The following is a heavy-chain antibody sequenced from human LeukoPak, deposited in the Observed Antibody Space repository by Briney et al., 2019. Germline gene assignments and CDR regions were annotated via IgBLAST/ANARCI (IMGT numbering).Heavy chain of an antibody. J-gene: IGHJ4*02. CDR3: AKDLGWNYRTN. Sequence: GGSLRLSCAASGFTFSSYGMHWVRQAPGKGLEWVAVIWYDGSNKYYADSVKGRFTISRDNSKNTLYLQMNSLRAEDTAVYYCAKDLGWNYRTNWGQGTLVTVSS. D-gene: IGHD1-7*01. CDR1: GFTFSSYG. CDR2: IWYDGSNK. V-gene: IGHV3-33*06.